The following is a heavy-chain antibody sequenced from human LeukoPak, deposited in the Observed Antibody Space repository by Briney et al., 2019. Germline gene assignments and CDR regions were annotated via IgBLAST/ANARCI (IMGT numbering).Heavy chain of an antibody. CDR1: GFTFSSYA. V-gene: IGHV3-23*01. CDR3: VKDGYYVHGYAFDI. D-gene: IGHD3-10*02. Sequence: GGSLRLSCAASGFTFSSYAMSWVRQAPGKGLEWVSAISGSGGSTYYADSVKGRFTISSDNSKNTLYLQMNSLRAEDTAVYYCVKDGYYVHGYAFDIWGEGTMVTVSS. J-gene: IGHJ3*02. CDR2: ISGSGGST.